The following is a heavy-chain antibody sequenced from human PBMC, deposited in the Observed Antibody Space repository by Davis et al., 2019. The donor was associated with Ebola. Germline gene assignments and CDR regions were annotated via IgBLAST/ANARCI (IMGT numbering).Heavy chain of an antibody. CDR1: GYIFTSSG. CDR3: ARRVGARSGFDY. J-gene: IGHJ4*02. V-gene: IGHV1-18*01. Sequence: ASVKVSCKTSGYIFTSSGITWVRQAPGQGLEWMGWISAYNGNTNYAQNVQDRVTMTTDTSTSTAYMELRSLRSDDTAVYYCARRVGARSGFDYWGQGSLVTVSS. D-gene: IGHD1-26*01. CDR2: ISAYNGNT.